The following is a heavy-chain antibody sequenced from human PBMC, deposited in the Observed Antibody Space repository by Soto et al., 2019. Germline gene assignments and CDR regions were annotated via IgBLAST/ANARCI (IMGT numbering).Heavy chain of an antibody. D-gene: IGHD3-3*01. J-gene: IGHJ6*02. V-gene: IGHV4-31*03. Sequence: SETLSLTCTVSGGSISSGGYYWSWIRQHPGKGLEWIGYIYYSGSTYYNPSLKSRVTISVDTSKNQFSLKLSSVTAADTAVYYCARDSHTELRXLEWSKSPPDYYYGMDVWGQGTTVTVSS. CDR2: IYYSGST. CDR1: GGSISSGGYY. CDR3: ARDSHTELRXLEWSKSPPDYYYGMDV.